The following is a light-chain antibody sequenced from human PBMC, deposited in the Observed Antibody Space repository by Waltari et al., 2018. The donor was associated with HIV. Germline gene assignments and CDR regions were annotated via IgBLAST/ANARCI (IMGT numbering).Light chain of an antibody. CDR3: VGWDAILSAYV. CDR2: KNY. Sequence: QSVLTQPPSASGTPGQRVTISCSGSSSNIGNDNVYWYQQLPGTAPKLLIYKNYRRPSGVPARFAGSKSGTSASLAISGLRSEDEADYYCVGWDAILSAYVFGTGTKVTIL. V-gene: IGLV1-47*01. J-gene: IGLJ1*01. CDR1: SSNIGNDN.